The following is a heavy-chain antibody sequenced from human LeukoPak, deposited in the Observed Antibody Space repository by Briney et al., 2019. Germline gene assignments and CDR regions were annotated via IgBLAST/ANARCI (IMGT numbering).Heavy chain of an antibody. CDR1: GSPINTPYY. CDR2: IFHGVTT. D-gene: IGHD6-13*01. V-gene: IGHV4-38-2*02. Sequence: SETLSLTCTVSGSPINTPYYWAWIRQPPGEGLEWIGNIFHGVTTFYNPSLMNRVAISVDTSKNQFSLKLTSVPAADTAVYYCARDATIAAPLMSWGQGTLVIVSS. CDR3: ARDATIAAPLMS. J-gene: IGHJ4*02.